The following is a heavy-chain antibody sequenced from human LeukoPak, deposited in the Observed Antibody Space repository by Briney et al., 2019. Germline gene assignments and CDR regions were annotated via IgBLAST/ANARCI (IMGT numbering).Heavy chain of an antibody. D-gene: IGHD4-23*01. CDR3: ARGVDYGGNSGTDY. J-gene: IGHJ4*02. Sequence: GASVKVSCKASGGTFSSYAISWVRQAPGQGLEWMGGIIPIFGTANYAQKFQGRVTITADESTSTAYMELSSLRSEDTAVYYCARGVDYGGNSGTDYWGQGTLVTVSS. CDR1: GGTFSSYA. CDR2: IIPIFGTA. V-gene: IGHV1-69*13.